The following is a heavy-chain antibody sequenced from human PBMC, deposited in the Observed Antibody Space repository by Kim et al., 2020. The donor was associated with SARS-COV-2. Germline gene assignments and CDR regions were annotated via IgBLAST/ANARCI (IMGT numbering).Heavy chain of an antibody. Sequence: GGSLRLSCAASGFTFSSYAMSWVRQAPGKGLEWVSAISGSGGSTYYADSVKGRFTISRDNSKNTLYLQMNSLRAEDTAVYYCAKDRPDPSVPAAVYYFDYWGQGTLVTVSS. D-gene: IGHD2-2*01. V-gene: IGHV3-23*01. CDR1: GFTFSSYA. CDR2: ISGSGGST. J-gene: IGHJ4*02. CDR3: AKDRPDPSVPAAVYYFDY.